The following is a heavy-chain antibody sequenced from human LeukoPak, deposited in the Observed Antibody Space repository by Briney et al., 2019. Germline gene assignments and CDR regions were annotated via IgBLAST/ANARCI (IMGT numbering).Heavy chain of an antibody. Sequence: GGSLRLSCAASGFTFSSYAMSWVRQAPGKGLEWVSAISGSGGSTYYADSVKGRFTISRDNSKNTLYLQMNSLRAEDTAVYYCAKLNVLLWFGELLSWGQGTLVTVSS. CDR2: ISGSGGST. D-gene: IGHD3-10*01. V-gene: IGHV3-23*01. J-gene: IGHJ4*02. CDR3: AKLNVLLWFGELLS. CDR1: GFTFSSYA.